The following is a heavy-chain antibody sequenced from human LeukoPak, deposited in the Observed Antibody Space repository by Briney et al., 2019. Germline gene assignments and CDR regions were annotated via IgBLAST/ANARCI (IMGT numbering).Heavy chain of an antibody. CDR1: GFTFSSYG. Sequence: GGSLRLSCAASGFTFSSYGMHWVRQAPGKGLEWVAFIRYDGSNKYYADSVKGRFTISRDNSKNTLYLQMNSLRAEDTAVYYCAKDSWIGSSWTNYFDYWGQGTLVIVSS. J-gene: IGHJ4*02. D-gene: IGHD6-13*01. V-gene: IGHV3-30*02. CDR2: IRYDGSNK. CDR3: AKDSWIGSSWTNYFDY.